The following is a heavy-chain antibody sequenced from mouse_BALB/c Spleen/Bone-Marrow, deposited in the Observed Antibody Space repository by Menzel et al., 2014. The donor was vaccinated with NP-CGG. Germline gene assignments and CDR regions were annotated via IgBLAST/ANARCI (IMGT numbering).Heavy chain of an antibody. V-gene: IGHV14-3*02. J-gene: IGHJ1*01. CDR1: GFNIKDIY. CDR2: IDPANGNT. D-gene: IGHD2-4*01. Sequence: VQLQQSGAELVKPGASVKLSCTASGFNIKDIYMHWVKQRPEQGLEWIGRIDPANGNTKYDPKFQGKATITADTSSNTASLQLSSLTSEDTAVYYCARYDYGWYFSVWGAGTTVTVSS. CDR3: ARYDYGWYFSV.